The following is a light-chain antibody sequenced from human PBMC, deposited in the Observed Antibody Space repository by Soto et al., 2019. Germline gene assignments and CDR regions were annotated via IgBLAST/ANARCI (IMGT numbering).Light chain of an antibody. Sequence: EIVLTQSPGTLSLSPGERATLPCRASQSVSSSYLAWYQQKPGQAPRLLMSAASSRATGIPDRFSGSGSGTDFTLTISRLEAEDFAVYYCQQSSSSPITFGQGTRLEIK. V-gene: IGKV3-20*01. J-gene: IGKJ5*01. CDR3: QQSSSSPIT. CDR2: AAS. CDR1: QSVSSSY.